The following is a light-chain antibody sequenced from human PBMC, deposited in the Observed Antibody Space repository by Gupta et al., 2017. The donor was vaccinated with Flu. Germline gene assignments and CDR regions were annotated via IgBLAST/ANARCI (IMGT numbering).Light chain of an antibody. CDR1: SSNIRRHS. CDR2: RDY. V-gene: IGLV1-47*01. Sequence: QSVLSQSTSASGTPGQRITISCSGTSSNIRRHSVCWYQLLPGTAPKLLIYRDYQRPSGAPDRFSGSKSGTSASLAISGLRSEDEADYYCAVWDDSLSSRVFGGGTKLTVL. J-gene: IGLJ3*02. CDR3: AVWDDSLSSRV.